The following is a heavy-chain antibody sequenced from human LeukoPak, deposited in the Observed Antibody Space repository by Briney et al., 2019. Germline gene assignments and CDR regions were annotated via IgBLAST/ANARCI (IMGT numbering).Heavy chain of an antibody. D-gene: IGHD4-17*01. CDR3: AKYVPSTTKPTRYFDY. CDR1: GFTFSSYA. Sequence: GGSLRLSCAASGFTFSSYAMHWVRQAPGKGLEWVAVISYDGSNKYYADSVRGRFTISRDNSRSMLYLEMNSLRAEDTAVYYCAKYVPSTTKPTRYFDYWGQGTLVTVSS. CDR2: ISYDGSNK. J-gene: IGHJ4*02. V-gene: IGHV3-30-3*02.